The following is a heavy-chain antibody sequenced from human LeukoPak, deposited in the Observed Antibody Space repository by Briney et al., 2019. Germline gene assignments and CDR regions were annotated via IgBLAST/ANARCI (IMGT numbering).Heavy chain of an antibody. Sequence: PGGSLRLSCAASGFTFSSYAMTWVRQAPGKGLEWVSAISGPGGSTYYADSVKGRFTISRDNSKNTLYLQMNSLIAEDTALYYCAKDLTLPGDYWGQGTLVTVSS. V-gene: IGHV3-23*01. CDR2: ISGPGGST. J-gene: IGHJ4*02. CDR1: GFTFSSYA. D-gene: IGHD1-14*01. CDR3: AKDLTLPGDY.